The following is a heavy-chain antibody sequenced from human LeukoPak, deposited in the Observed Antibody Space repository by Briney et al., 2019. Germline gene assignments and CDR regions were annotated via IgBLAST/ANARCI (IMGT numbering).Heavy chain of an antibody. D-gene: IGHD1-1*01. Sequence: KSGGSLRLSCAASGFTFSSYSMNWVRQAPGKGLEWVSSISSSSSYIYYADSVRGRFTISRDNAKNSLYLQMNSLRAEDTAVYYCAGNDPFDYWGQGTLVTVSS. CDR2: ISSSSSYI. J-gene: IGHJ4*02. CDR3: AGNDPFDY. V-gene: IGHV3-21*01. CDR1: GFTFSSYS.